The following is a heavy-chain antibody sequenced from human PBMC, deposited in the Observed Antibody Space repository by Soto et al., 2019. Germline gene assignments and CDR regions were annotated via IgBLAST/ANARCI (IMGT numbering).Heavy chain of an antibody. CDR3: GKLLTPVPSGFDF. D-gene: IGHD2-15*01. CDR1: GYTFVSYW. Sequence: RESLKISCKTSGYTFVSYWIAWVRQRPGKGLEWIGIIYPGDSDISYSPSFQGHVTISADRSVTTAYLQWNSLKASDTGVYYCGKLLTPVPSGFDFWGQGTPVTVSS. V-gene: IGHV5-51*01. J-gene: IGHJ4*02. CDR2: IYPGDSDI.